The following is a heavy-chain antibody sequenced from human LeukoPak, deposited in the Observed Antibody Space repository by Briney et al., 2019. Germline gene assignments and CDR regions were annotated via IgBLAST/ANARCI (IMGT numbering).Heavy chain of an antibody. CDR3: ARPRIGDSSGYYTASFDI. V-gene: IGHV3-9*03. D-gene: IGHD3-22*01. Sequence: GGSLRLSCAASGFTFDPYAMHWVRQAPGKGLEWVSGISWNSGSIGYADSVKGRFTISRDNAKKSLYLLMNSLRSEDMALYYCARPRIGDSSGYYTASFDIWGQGTMVTVSS. J-gene: IGHJ3*02. CDR2: ISWNSGSI. CDR1: GFTFDPYA.